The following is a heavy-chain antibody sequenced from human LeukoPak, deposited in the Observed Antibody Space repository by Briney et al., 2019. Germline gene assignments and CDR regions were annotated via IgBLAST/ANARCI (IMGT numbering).Heavy chain of an antibody. Sequence: SETLSLTCTVSGDSISTYYWSWIRQSPGKGLEWIGNIFYSGSTYYSPSLKSRVTISLDTSRNQFSLKLSSVTAADTAVYYCAKSNGYGLVDIWGQGTMVTVSS. CDR1: GDSISTYY. J-gene: IGHJ3*02. D-gene: IGHD3-10*01. CDR2: IFYSGST. CDR3: AKSNGYGLVDI. V-gene: IGHV4-59*12.